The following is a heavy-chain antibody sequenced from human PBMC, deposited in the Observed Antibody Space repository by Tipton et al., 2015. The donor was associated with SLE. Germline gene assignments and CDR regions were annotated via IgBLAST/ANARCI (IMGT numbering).Heavy chain of an antibody. J-gene: IGHJ2*01. Sequence: PGLVKPSQTLSLTCAISGDSVSSNSAAWNWIRQSPSSGLEWLGRTYYRSKWYNDYAVSVKSRITINPDTSKNQFSLQLNSVTPEDTAVYYCARSYYDSSGYYRYWYFDLWGRGTLVTVSS. CDR3: ARSYYDSSGYYRYWYFDL. V-gene: IGHV6-1*01. D-gene: IGHD3-22*01. CDR2: TYYRSKWYN. CDR1: GDSVSSNSAA.